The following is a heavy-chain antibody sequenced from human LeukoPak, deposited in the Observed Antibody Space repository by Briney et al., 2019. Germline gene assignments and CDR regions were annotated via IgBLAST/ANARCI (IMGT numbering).Heavy chain of an antibody. CDR1: GYTFTSYY. Sequence: ASVKVSCKASGYTFTSYYMHWVRQAPGQGLEWMGIINPSGGSTSYAQKFQGRVTMTRDTSTSTVYMELSSLRSEDTAVYCCARDGDCSGGSCYSVVWRKNGMDVWGQGTTVTVSS. D-gene: IGHD2-15*01. CDR2: INPSGGST. V-gene: IGHV1-46*01. CDR3: ARDGDCSGGSCYSVVWRKNGMDV. J-gene: IGHJ6*02.